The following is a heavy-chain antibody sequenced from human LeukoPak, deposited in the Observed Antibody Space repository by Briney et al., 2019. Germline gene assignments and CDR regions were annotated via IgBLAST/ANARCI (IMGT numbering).Heavy chain of an antibody. CDR3: ARGRPIAAAGTD. V-gene: IGHV1-69*05. Sequence: ASMKVSCKASGYTFTSYGIRWVGQAPGQGVEWRGGIIPIFGTANSAQKFQGRFTITTDESTSTAYMELSSVRSEDTAVYYCARGRPIAAAGTDWGQGTLVTVSS. J-gene: IGHJ4*02. CDR1: GYTFTSYG. D-gene: IGHD6-13*01. CDR2: IIPIFGTA.